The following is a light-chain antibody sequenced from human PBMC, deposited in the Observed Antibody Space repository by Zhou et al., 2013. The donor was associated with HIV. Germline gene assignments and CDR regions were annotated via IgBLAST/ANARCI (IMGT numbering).Light chain of an antibody. Sequence: AIRITQSPSSLSASTGDRVTITCRASQGISSYLAWYQQKPGKAPRLLISSASSLQPEVPSRFSGSGSGTEFTLTITSLQPDDFAIYYCQQYLTYPITFGQGTRLDIK. CDR2: SAS. V-gene: IGKV1-8*01. CDR1: QGISSY. CDR3: QQYLTYPIT. J-gene: IGKJ5*01.